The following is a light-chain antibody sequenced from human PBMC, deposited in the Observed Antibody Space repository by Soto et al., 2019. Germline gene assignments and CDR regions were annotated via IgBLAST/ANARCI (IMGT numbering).Light chain of an antibody. CDR2: GAS. Sequence: EFVLTQSPGTLSLSPGERATLSCRASQTVRNNYLAWYQQKPGQAPRLLIYGASSRATGIPDRFSGSGSGTDFTLTISRLEPEDFAVYYCQQFTGSPWTFGQGTKWIS. CDR1: QTVRNNY. J-gene: IGKJ1*01. CDR3: QQFTGSPWT. V-gene: IGKV3-20*01.